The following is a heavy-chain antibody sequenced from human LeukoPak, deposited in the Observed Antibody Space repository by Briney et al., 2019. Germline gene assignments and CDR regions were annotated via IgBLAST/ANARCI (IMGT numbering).Heavy chain of an antibody. Sequence: GASVKVSCKASGGTFSSYAISWVRQAPGQGLEWMGGIIPIFGTANYAQKFQGRVTITADKSTSTAYMELSSLRSDDTAVYYCARFTLRRGGMANYYMDVWGKGTTVTISS. J-gene: IGHJ6*03. D-gene: IGHD3-10*01. CDR2: IIPIFGTA. V-gene: IGHV1-69*06. CDR1: GGTFSSYA. CDR3: ARFTLRRGGMANYYMDV.